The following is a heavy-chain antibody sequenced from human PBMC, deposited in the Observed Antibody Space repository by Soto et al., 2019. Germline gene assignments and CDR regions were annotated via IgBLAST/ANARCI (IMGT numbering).Heavy chain of an antibody. Sequence: QVQLVQSGAEVKKPGASVKVSCKASGYTFTSYGISWVRQAPGQGLEWMGWISAYNGNTNYAQKLQGRVTMTTDTSTSTAYMERRRLGSDGTAVYYCARTSGCYWLDWFAPWGQGTLVTVAS. V-gene: IGHV1-18*01. J-gene: IGHJ5*02. CDR2: ISAYNGNT. D-gene: IGHD3-10*01. CDR3: ARTSGCYWLDWFAP. CDR1: GYTFTSYG.